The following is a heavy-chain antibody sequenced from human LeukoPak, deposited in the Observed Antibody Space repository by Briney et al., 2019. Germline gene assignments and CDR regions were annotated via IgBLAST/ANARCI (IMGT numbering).Heavy chain of an antibody. CDR3: ARDLTHRRYYDNSGYQIVPAF. J-gene: IGHJ4*02. Sequence: GASVKVSCKASVYTFTNYGISWVRHAPGQGLEWMGWISAYSGHTKYVQRLQGRVTMTTDTSTSRAYMQLRSLRSDDTAVYYCARDLTHRRYYDNSGYQIVPAFWGQGTLVTVSS. V-gene: IGHV1-18*01. D-gene: IGHD3-22*01. CDR2: ISAYSGHT. CDR1: VYTFTNYG.